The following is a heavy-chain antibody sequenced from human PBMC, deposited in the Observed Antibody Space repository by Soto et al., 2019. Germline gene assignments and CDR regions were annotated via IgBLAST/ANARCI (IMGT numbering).Heavy chain of an antibody. D-gene: IGHD2-15*01. CDR1: GFTFSDYY. J-gene: IGHJ4*02. V-gene: IGHV3-11*06. CDR3: ARDSALDCSGGSCYLAFDY. Sequence: GGSLRLSCAASGFTFSDYYMSWIRQAPGKGLEWVSYISSSSSYTNYADSVKGRFTISRDNAKNSLYLQMNSLRAEDTAVYYCARDSALDCSGGSCYLAFDYWGQGTLVTVSS. CDR2: ISSSSSYT.